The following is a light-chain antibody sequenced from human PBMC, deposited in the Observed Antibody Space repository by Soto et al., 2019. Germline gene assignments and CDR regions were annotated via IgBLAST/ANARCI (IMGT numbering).Light chain of an antibody. CDR2: GAF. CDR3: QQHNNWPPWT. CDR1: QSVSSN. Sequence: EIVMTQSPATLSVSPGERATLSCRASQSVSSNLAWYQQKPGQAPRLLIYGAFTRATDIPARFSGSGSGTDLTLTISRLQSEDFAVYFCQQHNNWPPWTFGQGTKVESK. V-gene: IGKV3-15*01. J-gene: IGKJ1*01.